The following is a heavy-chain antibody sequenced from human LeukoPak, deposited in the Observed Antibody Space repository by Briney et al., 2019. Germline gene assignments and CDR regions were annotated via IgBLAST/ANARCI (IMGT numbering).Heavy chain of an antibody. Sequence: SETLSLTCAVYGGSFSGYYWSWIRQPPGKGLEWIGEINHSGSTNYNPSLKSRVTISVDTSKNQFSLKLSSVTAADTAVYYCASLGATSSYYYYYMDVGGKGTTVTVSS. D-gene: IGHD1-26*01. CDR3: ASLGATSSYYYYYMDV. J-gene: IGHJ6*03. CDR1: GGSFSGYY. V-gene: IGHV4-34*01. CDR2: INHSGST.